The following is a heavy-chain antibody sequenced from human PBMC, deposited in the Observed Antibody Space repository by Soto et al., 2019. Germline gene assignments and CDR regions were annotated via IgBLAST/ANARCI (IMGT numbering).Heavy chain of an antibody. D-gene: IGHD1-26*01. V-gene: IGHV4-39*01. CDR1: GGSISSSSYY. CDR3: ASVRLGSRQYYCYGMDV. Sequence: SETLSLTCTVPGGSISSSSYYWGWIRQPPGKGLEWIGSIYYSGSTYYNPSLKSRVTISVDTSKNQFSLKLSSVTAADTAVYYCASVRLGSRQYYCYGMDVWGQGTTVTVSS. CDR2: IYYSGST. J-gene: IGHJ6*02.